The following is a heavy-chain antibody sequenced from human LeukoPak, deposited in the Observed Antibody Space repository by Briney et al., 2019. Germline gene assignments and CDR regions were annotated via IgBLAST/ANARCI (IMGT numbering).Heavy chain of an antibody. J-gene: IGHJ4*02. CDR3: ARASWYSSGWYEDSPFDY. CDR2: ITSSSSFI. CDR1: GFTFSSFN. D-gene: IGHD6-19*01. V-gene: IGHV3-21*01. Sequence: TGGCLRLSCAASGFTFSSFNMNWVRQAPGKGLEWVSSITSSSSFIYYGDSVKGRFTISRDNAKNSLFLQMNSLRAEDTAVYYCARASWYSSGWYEDSPFDYWGQGTLVTVSS.